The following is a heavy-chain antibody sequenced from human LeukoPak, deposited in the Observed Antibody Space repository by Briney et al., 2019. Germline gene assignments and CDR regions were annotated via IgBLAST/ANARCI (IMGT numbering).Heavy chain of an antibody. Sequence: GGSLRLSCAASGFTSSNTWMNWVRQAPGKGLEWVGRIQSKTDGGTTEYAAPVKGRFTISRDDSKTTLYLQMNSLKTEDTAVYCCATLTVRGVINIWGQGTLVTVSS. V-gene: IGHV3-15*01. CDR1: GFTSSNTW. J-gene: IGHJ4*02. CDR3: ATLTVRGVINI. D-gene: IGHD3-10*01. CDR2: IQSKTDGGTT.